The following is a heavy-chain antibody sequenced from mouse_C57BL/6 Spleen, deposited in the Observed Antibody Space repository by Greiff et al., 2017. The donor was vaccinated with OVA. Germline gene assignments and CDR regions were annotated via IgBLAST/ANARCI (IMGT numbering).Heavy chain of an antibody. Sequence: DVQLVESGEGLVKPGGSLTLSCAASGFTFSSYAMSWVRQTPEKRLEWVAYISSGGDYIYYADTVKGRFTISRDNARNTLYLQMSSLKSEDTAMYYCTREGNYANYFDYWGQGTTLTVSS. CDR1: GFTFSSYA. V-gene: IGHV5-9-1*02. D-gene: IGHD2-1*01. CDR2: ISSGGDYI. CDR3: TREGNYANYFDY. J-gene: IGHJ2*01.